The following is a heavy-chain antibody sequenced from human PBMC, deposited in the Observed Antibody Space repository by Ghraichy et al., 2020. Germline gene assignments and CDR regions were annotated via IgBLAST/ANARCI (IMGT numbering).Heavy chain of an antibody. CDR3: ASMGRYPDAFDI. CDR1: GITFSSNW. J-gene: IGHJ3*02. CDR2: IKQDGSEK. V-gene: IGHV3-7*01. Sequence: GSLRLSCVVSGITFSSNWMSWVRQAPGKGLEWVANIKQDGSEKYYVDSVKGRFTISRDNAKNSLYLQMNSLRAEDTAVYYCASMGRYPDAFDIWGQGTMVTVSS. D-gene: IGHD3-10*01.